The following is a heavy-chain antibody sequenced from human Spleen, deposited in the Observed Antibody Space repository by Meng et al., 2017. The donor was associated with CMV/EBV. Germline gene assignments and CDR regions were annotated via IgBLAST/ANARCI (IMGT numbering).Heavy chain of an antibody. CDR1: GAAVSSNYR. D-gene: IGHD6-13*01. J-gene: IGHJ4*02. V-gene: IGHV4-4*02. Sequence: SGAAVSSNYRWGWVRRPPGKGLGKIGEIYDGGSTNYSPNLKGRVTISADKTKNKFSMNLNSVTAADTAVYNCARVLGSWPAYYFDFWGQGTLVTVSS. CDR3: ARVLGSWPAYYFDF. CDR2: IYDGGST.